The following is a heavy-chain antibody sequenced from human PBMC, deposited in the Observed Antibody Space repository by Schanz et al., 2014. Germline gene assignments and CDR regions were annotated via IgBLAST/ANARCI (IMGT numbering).Heavy chain of an antibody. Sequence: QVQLVQSGAEVKKPGSSVKVSCKASGGTFSSSTLTWVRQAPGQGLEWMGRIIPILDKTNYAQEFQGRVTMTADKSTSTVYMEVSGLRSEDTAVYYCAKVDRTRYYAMDVWGQGTTVTVSS. D-gene: IGHD3-9*01. J-gene: IGHJ6*02. CDR1: GGTFSSST. CDR3: AKVDRTRYYAMDV. V-gene: IGHV1-69*08. CDR2: IIPILDKT.